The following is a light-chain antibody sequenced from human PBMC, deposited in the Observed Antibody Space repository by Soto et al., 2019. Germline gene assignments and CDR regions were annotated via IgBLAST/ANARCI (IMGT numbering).Light chain of an antibody. CDR3: QQYGTSPLT. V-gene: IGKV3-20*01. CDR1: QSVSSSY. J-gene: IGKJ4*01. Sequence: EIVLTHSPGTLYLSPGERATLSCRASQSVSSSYLAWYQQKPGQAPRLLIYGASSRATGIPDRFSGSGSGTHFTLTISRLEPEDFAVYYCQQYGTSPLTFGGGTKLEIK. CDR2: GAS.